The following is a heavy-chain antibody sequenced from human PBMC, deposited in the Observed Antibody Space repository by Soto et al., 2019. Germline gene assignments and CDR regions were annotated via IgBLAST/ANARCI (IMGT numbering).Heavy chain of an antibody. J-gene: IGHJ6*02. V-gene: IGHV1-24*01. CDR2: FDPEDGET. Sequence: ASVKVSCKVSGYTLTELSMHWVRQAPGKGLEWMGGFDPEDGETIYAQKFQGRVTMTEDTSTDTAYMELSSLRSEDTAVYYCATGCSSTSCPWGYYGMDVWGQGTTVTV. D-gene: IGHD2-2*01. CDR3: ATGCSSTSCPWGYYGMDV. CDR1: GYTLTELS.